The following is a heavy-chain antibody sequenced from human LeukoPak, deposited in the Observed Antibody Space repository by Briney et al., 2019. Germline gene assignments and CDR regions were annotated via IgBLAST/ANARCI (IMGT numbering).Heavy chain of an antibody. Sequence: GGTLRLSCSASGFTFSTNSMHWVRQAPGKGLEFVSAITSNGGSTYYADSVKGRFTISRDNSKNTLYLQMSSLRAEDTAVYYCVTVGMTSIWSYLRFDPRGQGTLVSVSS. J-gene: IGHJ5*02. CDR3: VTVGMTSIWSYLRFDP. V-gene: IGHV3-64D*08. CDR1: GFTFSTNS. CDR2: ITSNGGST. D-gene: IGHD1-26*01.